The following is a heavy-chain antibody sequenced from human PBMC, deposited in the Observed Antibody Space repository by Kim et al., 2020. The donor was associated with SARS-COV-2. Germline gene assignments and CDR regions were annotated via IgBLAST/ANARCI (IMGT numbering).Heavy chain of an antibody. D-gene: IGHD3-3*01. V-gene: IGHV3-21*01. CDR1: GFTFSSYS. J-gene: IGHJ6*03. CDR2: ISNSSSNI. CDR3: ARDGQFLEWWSPCYDYYYMVV. Sequence: GGSLRLSCAASGFTFSSYSMNWVRQAPGKGLEWVSSISNSSSNIYYADSVKGRFTISRDNSKNTLYLQMNSLRAEDTAVYYCARDGQFLEWWSPCYDYYYMVVGRKGTTHTVPS.